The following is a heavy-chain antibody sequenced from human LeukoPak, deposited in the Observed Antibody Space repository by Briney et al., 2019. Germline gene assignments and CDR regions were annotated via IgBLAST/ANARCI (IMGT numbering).Heavy chain of an antibody. CDR1: GFTFSGYW. CDR2: ISNNGDST. CDR3: ARESASSAWLFDY. J-gene: IGHJ4*02. D-gene: IGHD6-19*01. Sequence: GGSLRLSCAASGFTFSGYWMHWVRQAPGKGLEYVSGISNNGDSTYHANSVKGRFIISRDNSKNTLYLQMGSLRVEDMAVYYCARESASSAWLFDYWGQGTLVTVSS. V-gene: IGHV3-64*01.